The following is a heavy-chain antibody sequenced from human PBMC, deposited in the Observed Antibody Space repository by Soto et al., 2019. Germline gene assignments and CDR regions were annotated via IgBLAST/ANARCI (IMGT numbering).Heavy chain of an antibody. CDR3: DRGGYSGRLYYFDY. D-gene: IGHD2-15*01. V-gene: IGHV4-61*01. CDR2: IYYSGRT. CDR1: GGSVSSTYYY. J-gene: IGHJ4*02. Sequence: SETLSLTCFVSGGSVSSTYYYWRWIRQPPGKGLEWIGYIYYSGRTDYKSSLKSRVTISLDPSKNQVSLKFNSVTAADTAVYYCDRGGYSGRLYYFDYWGLGTLVTVSS.